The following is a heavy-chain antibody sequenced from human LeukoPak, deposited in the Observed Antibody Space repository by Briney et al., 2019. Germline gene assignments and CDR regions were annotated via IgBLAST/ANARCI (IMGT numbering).Heavy chain of an antibody. Sequence: SQTLSLTCAISGDSVSSNSAAWNWIRQSPSRGLEWLGRTYYRSKWYNDYAVSVKSRITINPDTSKNQFSLQLNSVTPEDTAVYYCAREPLTLLGYCSSTSCHLDYWGRGTLVTVSS. D-gene: IGHD2-2*01. CDR1: GDSVSSNSAA. CDR3: AREPLTLLGYCSSTSCHLDY. CDR2: TYYRSKWYN. J-gene: IGHJ4*02. V-gene: IGHV6-1*01.